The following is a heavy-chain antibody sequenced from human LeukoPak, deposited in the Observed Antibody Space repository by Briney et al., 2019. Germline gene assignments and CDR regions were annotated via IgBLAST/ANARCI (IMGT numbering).Heavy chain of an antibody. V-gene: IGHV4-34*01. J-gene: IGHJ5*02. CDR3: ARDRRGSSTSHSWFDP. D-gene: IGHD2-2*01. CDR2: INHSGST. CDR1: GGSFSGYY. Sequence: SETLSLTCAVYGGSFSGYYWSWIRQPPGKGLEWIGEINHSGSTNYNPSLKSRVTISVDTSKNQFSLKLSSVTAADTAVYYCARDRRGSSTSHSWFDPWGQGTLVTVSS.